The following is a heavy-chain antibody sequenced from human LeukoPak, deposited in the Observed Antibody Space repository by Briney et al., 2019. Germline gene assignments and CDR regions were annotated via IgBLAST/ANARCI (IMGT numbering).Heavy chain of an antibody. Sequence: SETLSLTCTVSGGSISSGDYYWSWIRQPPGKGLEWIGYIYYSGSTYYNPSLKSRVTTSVDTSKNQFSLKLSSVTAADTAVYYCARQPLRLPAGGYFDYWGQGTLVTVSS. J-gene: IGHJ4*02. CDR3: ARQPLRLPAGGYFDY. V-gene: IGHV4-30-4*08. D-gene: IGHD3-16*01. CDR1: GGSISSGDYY. CDR2: IYYSGST.